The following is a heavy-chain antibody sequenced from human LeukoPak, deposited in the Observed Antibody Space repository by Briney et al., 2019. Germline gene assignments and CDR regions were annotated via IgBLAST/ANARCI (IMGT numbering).Heavy chain of an antibody. Sequence: GGSLRLSCAASGFTFSSYATSWVRQAPGKGLEWVSVIYSGGSTYYADSVKGRFTISRDNSKNTLYLQMNSLRAEDTAVYYCARLVVVAATPEDYWGQGTLVTVSS. CDR2: IYSGGST. CDR1: GFTFSSYA. J-gene: IGHJ4*02. CDR3: ARLVVVAATPEDY. D-gene: IGHD2-15*01. V-gene: IGHV3-53*01.